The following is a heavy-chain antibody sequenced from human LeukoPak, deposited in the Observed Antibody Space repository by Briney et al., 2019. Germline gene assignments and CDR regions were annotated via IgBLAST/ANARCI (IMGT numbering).Heavy chain of an antibody. CDR2: IYYSGST. D-gene: IGHD3-3*01. V-gene: IGHV4-39*01. CDR1: GGSISSSSYY. Sequence: SETLSLTCNVSGGSISSSSYYWGWIRQPPGKGLEWIGSIYYSGSTYYNPSLKSRVTISVDTSKNQFSLKLSSVTAADTAVYYCASHREGEFWSGYNPYGMDVWGQGTTVTVSS. CDR3: ASHREGEFWSGYNPYGMDV. J-gene: IGHJ6*02.